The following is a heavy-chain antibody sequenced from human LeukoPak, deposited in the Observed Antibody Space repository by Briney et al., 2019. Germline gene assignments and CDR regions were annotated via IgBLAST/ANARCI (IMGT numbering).Heavy chain of an antibody. CDR1: RDSISSYY. CDR3: ARLRQDAFDI. CDR2: IYTSGST. V-gene: IGHV4-4*07. Sequence: SETLSLTCTVSRDSISSYYWSWIRQPAGKGLEWIGRIYTSGSTNYNPSLKSRVTMSVDTSKNQFSLKLGSVTAADTAVYYCARLRQDAFDIWGQGTMVTVSS. J-gene: IGHJ3*02.